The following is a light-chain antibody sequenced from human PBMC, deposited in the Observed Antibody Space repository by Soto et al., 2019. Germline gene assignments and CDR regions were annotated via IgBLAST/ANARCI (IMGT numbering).Light chain of an antibody. CDR2: AAS. V-gene: IGKV1-39*01. CDR3: QESFVPPWS. Sequence: DIQMTQSPSSLSASVGDRVTITCRASQNIRKYINWYQQKAGKAPKVLIYAASSLQSGVPSRFSGSGSGTEFTLSISSLQPEDFATYDCQESFVPPWSFGQGTRVEIK. CDR1: QNIRKY. J-gene: IGKJ1*01.